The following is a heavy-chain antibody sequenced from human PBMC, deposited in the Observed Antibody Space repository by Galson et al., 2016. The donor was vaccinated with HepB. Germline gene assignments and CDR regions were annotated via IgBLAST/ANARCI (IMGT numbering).Heavy chain of an antibody. J-gene: IGHJ3*02. D-gene: IGHD5-18*01. V-gene: IGHV3-30-3*01. CDR2: ISYDGSNK. CDR3: ATGYGATPADDAFDI. CDR1: GFSFSSYA. Sequence: SLRLSCAASGFSFSSYAMHWVRQAPGKGPEWVAVISYDGSNKYYADSVKGRFTISRDNSKNTLYLQMNSLRAEDKAVYYCATGYGATPADDAFDIWGQGTLVTVSS.